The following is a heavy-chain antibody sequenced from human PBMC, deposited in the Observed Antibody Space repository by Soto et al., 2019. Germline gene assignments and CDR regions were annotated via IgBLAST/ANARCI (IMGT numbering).Heavy chain of an antibody. CDR2: ISYSADKT. V-gene: IGHV3-23*01. J-gene: IGHJ3*02. Sequence: PGGSLRLSCAASGFTFSNYVMNWVRQAPGKGLEWVSTISYSADKTFYADSVKGRFTISRGNSRDTLFLQMNSLRADDAAVYYCARRARTATTNWGAFDIWGQGTMVTVSS. D-gene: IGHD1-7*01. CDR3: ARRARTATTNWGAFDI. CDR1: GFTFSNYV.